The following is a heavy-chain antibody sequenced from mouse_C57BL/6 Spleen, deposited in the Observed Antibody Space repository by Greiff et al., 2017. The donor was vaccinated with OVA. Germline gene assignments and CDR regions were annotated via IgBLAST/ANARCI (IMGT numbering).Heavy chain of an antibody. V-gene: IGHV5-17*01. J-gene: IGHJ2*01. CDR3: AREGDYDRGYYFDY. D-gene: IGHD2-4*01. Sequence: EVMLVESGGGLVKPGGSLKLSCAASGFTFSDYGMHWVRQAPEKGLEWVAYISSGSSTIYYADTVKGRFTISRDNAKNTLFLQMTSLRSEDTAMYYCAREGDYDRGYYFDYWGQGTTLTVSS. CDR1: GFTFSDYG. CDR2: ISSGSSTI.